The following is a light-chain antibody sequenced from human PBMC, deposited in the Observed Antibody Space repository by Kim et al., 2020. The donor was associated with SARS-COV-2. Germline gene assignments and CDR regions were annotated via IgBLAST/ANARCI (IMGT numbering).Light chain of an antibody. CDR2: WAS. Sequence: RATINCKSSQSVLYISNNKHYLAWYQQKPGQPPKLLIYWASTRESGVPDRFSGSGSGTDFTLTISSLQAEDVAVYYCQQYYSSPYTFGQGTKLEI. CDR3: QQYYSSPYT. CDR1: QSVLYISNNKHY. J-gene: IGKJ2*01. V-gene: IGKV4-1*01.